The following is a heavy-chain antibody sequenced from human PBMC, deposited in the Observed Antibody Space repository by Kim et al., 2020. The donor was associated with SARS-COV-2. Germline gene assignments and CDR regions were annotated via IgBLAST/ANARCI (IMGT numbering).Heavy chain of an antibody. CDR2: ISWNSGCI. CDR3: AKDIRGGEAALDY. J-gene: IGHJ4*02. CDR1: GFTFDDYA. Sequence: GGSLRLSCAASGFTFDDYAMHWVRQAPGKGLEWVSCISWNSGCIGYADSVKGRFTISRDNAKNSLYLQMNSLRAEDTALYYCAKDIRGGEAALDYWGQGTLVTVSS. D-gene: IGHD2-21*01. V-gene: IGHV3-9*01.